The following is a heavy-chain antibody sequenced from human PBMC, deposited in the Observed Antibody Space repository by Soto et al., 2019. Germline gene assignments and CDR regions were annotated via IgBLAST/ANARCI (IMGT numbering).Heavy chain of an antibody. J-gene: IGHJ4*02. CDR3: ARVGVITFWGVIVMSFIDY. D-gene: IGHD3-16*02. Sequence: QVQLVQSGAEVKKPGASVKVSCKASGYTFTSYAMHWVRQAPGQRLEWMGWINAGNGNTKYSQKFQGRVTITRDTSASTAYMELSSLRSEDTAVYYCARVGVITFWGVIVMSFIDYWGQGTLVTVSS. V-gene: IGHV1-3*01. CDR2: INAGNGNT. CDR1: GYTFTSYA.